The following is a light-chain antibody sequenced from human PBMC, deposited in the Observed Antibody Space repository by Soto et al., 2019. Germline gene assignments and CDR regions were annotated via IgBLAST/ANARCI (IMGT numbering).Light chain of an antibody. Sequence: EILLTQSPGTLSLSPGQRATLSCRTRETVSEDHLSWYQQKPGQAPRLVIFAVSIRAPGIPDRFSGSGSGTDFTLTINRLEREDFAVYYCQQYGSSRWTFGQGTKVEI. V-gene: IGKV3-20*01. CDR1: ETVSEDH. J-gene: IGKJ1*01. CDR3: QQYGSSRWT. CDR2: AVS.